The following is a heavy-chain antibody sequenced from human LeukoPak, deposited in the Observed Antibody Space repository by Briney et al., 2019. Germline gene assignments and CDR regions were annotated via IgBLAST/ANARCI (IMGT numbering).Heavy chain of an antibody. CDR1: GYTFTSYG. D-gene: IGHD3-16*02. J-gene: IGHJ4*02. CDR3: ARGYDYVWGSYRHSRYYFDY. Sequence: ASVNVSCTASGYTFTSYGISWVRQAPGQGLEWMGWISAYNGNTNYAQKLQGRVTMTTDTSTSTAYMELRSLRSDDTAVYYCARGYDYVWGSYRHSRYYFDYWGQGTLVTVSS. V-gene: IGHV1-18*01. CDR2: ISAYNGNT.